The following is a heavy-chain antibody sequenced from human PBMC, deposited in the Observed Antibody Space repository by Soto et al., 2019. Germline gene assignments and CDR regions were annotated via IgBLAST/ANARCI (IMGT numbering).Heavy chain of an antibody. Sequence: EVQLLESGGGLVQPGGSLRLSCAASGFTFSSYAMSWVRQAPGKGLEWVSAISGSGGSTYYADSVKGRFTISRDNSKNSLYLQMNSLRAEDTGGDYCAKDMDAYGKYWGQGTLVTVSS. D-gene: IGHD4-17*01. V-gene: IGHV3-23*01. J-gene: IGHJ4*02. CDR2: ISGSGGST. CDR3: AKDMDAYGKY. CDR1: GFTFSSYA.